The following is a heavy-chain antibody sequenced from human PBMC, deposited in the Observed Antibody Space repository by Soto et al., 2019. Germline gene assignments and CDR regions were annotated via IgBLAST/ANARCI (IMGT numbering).Heavy chain of an antibody. D-gene: IGHD6-19*01. Sequence: KTSETLSLTCSVSGGDINTYSWTWIRQPAGKGLEWIGRIYTSASINYNPSLKRRVTLSVDTSTNQVSLRLASVTAADTAIYYCARDREAGYNFYYGMDVWGQGTTVPVSS. J-gene: IGHJ6*02. V-gene: IGHV4-4*07. CDR2: IYTSASI. CDR1: GGDINTYS. CDR3: ARDREAGYNFYYGMDV.